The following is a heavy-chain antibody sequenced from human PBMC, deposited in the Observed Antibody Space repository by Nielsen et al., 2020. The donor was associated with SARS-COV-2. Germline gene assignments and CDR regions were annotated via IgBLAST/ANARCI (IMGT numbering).Heavy chain of an antibody. CDR1: GFTFSDYY. CDR2: ITSSSTYT. J-gene: IGHJ4*02. V-gene: IGHV3-11*05. D-gene: IGHD5-24*01. Sequence: GGSLRLSCVGSGFTFSDYYMSWVRQAPGKGLEWVSYITSSSTYTNYADSVKGRFTIFRDNAKNSLSLQMHSLRAEDTAVYYCAREGRKLPLDYWGQGTLVTVSS. CDR3: AREGRKLPLDY.